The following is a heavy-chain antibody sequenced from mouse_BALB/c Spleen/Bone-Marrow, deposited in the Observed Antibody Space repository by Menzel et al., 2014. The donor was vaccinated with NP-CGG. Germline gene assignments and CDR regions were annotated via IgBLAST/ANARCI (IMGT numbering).Heavy chain of an antibody. V-gene: IGHV3-8*02. D-gene: IGHD2-4*01. J-gene: IGHJ1*01. CDR2: ISYCGST. Sequence: VQLKESGPSLVKPSQTLSLTCSVTGDSITSGYWNWIRKFPGNKLEYMGYISYCGSTYYNPSLKSRISITRGTSKNQYYLQLNSVTTEDTATYYCARIYYDSHWYFDVWGAGTTVTVSS. CDR1: GDSITSGY. CDR3: ARIYYDSHWYFDV.